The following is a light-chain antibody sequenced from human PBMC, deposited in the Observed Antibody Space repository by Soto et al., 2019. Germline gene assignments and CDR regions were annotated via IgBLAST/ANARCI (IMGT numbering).Light chain of an antibody. V-gene: IGLV2-14*01. J-gene: IGLJ3*02. CDR2: DVS. CDR1: SSDVGGYNY. Sequence: QSALTQPASVSGSPGQSITISCTGTSSDVGGYNYVSWYQQHPGKAPKLIIYDVSNRPSGVSTRFSGSKSGNTASLTISGLQDEDEADYSCSSYTSTNSWVFGGGTKLTVL. CDR3: SSYTSTNSWV.